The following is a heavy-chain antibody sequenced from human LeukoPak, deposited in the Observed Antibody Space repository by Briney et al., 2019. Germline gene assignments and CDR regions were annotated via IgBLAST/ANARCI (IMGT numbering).Heavy chain of an antibody. V-gene: IGHV4-59*01. D-gene: IGHD2-2*01. J-gene: IGHJ4*02. Sequence: SEALSLTCAVSGGSISSYYWSWIRQPPGKGLEWIGYIYYSGSTNYNPSLKSRVTISVDTSKNQFSLKLSSVTAADTAVYYCARAPRYCSSTSCYGGSFDYWGQGTLVTVSS. CDR1: GGSISSYY. CDR3: ARAPRYCSSTSCYGGSFDY. CDR2: IYYSGST.